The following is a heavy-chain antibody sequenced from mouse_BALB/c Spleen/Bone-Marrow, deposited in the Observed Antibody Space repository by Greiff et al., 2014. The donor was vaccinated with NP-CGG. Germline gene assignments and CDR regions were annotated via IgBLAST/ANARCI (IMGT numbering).Heavy chain of an antibody. CDR1: GYSFTGYT. J-gene: IGHJ3*01. V-gene: IGHV1-18*01. D-gene: IGHD1-1*01. Sequence: EVKLVESGPELVKPGASMKISCKASGYSFTGYTMNWVKQSHGKSLEWIGLINPYSGGTSYNQKFKGKATLTVDKSSSTAYMELLSLTSEDSAVYYCARDYYGSSYGFAYWGQGTLVTVSA. CDR2: INPYSGGT. CDR3: ARDYYGSSYGFAY.